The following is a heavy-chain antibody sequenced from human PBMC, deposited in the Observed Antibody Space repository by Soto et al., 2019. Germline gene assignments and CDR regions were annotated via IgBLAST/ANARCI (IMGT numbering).Heavy chain of an antibody. V-gene: IGHV4-4*02. CDR3: ARGNYYGSGSYYLNPNYYGMDV. D-gene: IGHD3-10*01. CDR1: GGSISSSNW. J-gene: IGHJ6*02. Sequence: PSETLSLTCAVSGGSISSSNWWSWVRQPPGKGLEWIWEIYHSGSTNFNPSLKSRVTISVDKSKNQFSLKLSSVTAADTAVYYCARGNYYGSGSYYLNPNYYGMDVWGQGTTVTVSS. CDR2: IYHSGST.